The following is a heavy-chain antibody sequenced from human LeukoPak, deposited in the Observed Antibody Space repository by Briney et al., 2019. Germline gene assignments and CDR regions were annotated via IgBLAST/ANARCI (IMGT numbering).Heavy chain of an antibody. CDR1: GYTLNELS. V-gene: IGHV1-24*01. J-gene: IGHJ4*02. CDR3: TTDLDY. CDR2: FDPEDGET. Sequence: ASVKVSCKASGYTLNELSIHWVRQAPGKGLEWMGGFDPEDGETIYAQKFRGRLTMTEDTSTDTAYMELSSLGSDDTAVYYCTTDLDYWGQGSLVTVSS.